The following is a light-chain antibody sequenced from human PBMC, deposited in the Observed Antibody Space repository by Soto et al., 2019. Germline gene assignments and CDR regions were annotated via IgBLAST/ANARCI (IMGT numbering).Light chain of an antibody. CDR1: QSVSSN. CDR3: QQYNNWPPT. V-gene: IGKV3-15*01. Sequence: EIVMTQSPATLSVSPGERATLSCRASQSVSSNVAWYQQKPGQAPRLLIYGASTRATGIPARFSGSGSGTEFILTISSLQSEDFAVYYCQQYNNWPPTFGQGTKVEIK. J-gene: IGKJ1*01. CDR2: GAS.